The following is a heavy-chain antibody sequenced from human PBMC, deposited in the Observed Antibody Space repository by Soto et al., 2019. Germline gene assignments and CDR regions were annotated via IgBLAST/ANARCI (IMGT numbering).Heavy chain of an antibody. Sequence: SETLSLTCAVSGDSINSSNWWSWVRQPPGKGLEWIGEIYHSGSTNYNPSLKSRVTISVDKSKNQFSLKLSSVTAADTAVYYCAKVWTTVTNWFDPWGQGTVVTVSS. D-gene: IGHD4-17*01. CDR2: IYHSGST. V-gene: IGHV4-4*02. J-gene: IGHJ5*02. CDR1: GDSINSSNW. CDR3: AKVWTTVTNWFDP.